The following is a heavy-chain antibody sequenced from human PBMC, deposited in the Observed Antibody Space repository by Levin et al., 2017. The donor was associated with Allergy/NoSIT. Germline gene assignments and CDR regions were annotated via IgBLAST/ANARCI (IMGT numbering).Heavy chain of an antibody. V-gene: IGHV3-21*01. D-gene: IGHD1-26*01. Sequence: GGSLRLSCAASGFTFSSYSMNWVRQAPGKGLEWVSSISSSSSYIYYADSVKGRFTISRDNAKNPLYLQMNSLRAEDTAVYYCARDMESRGGSYHNWFDPWGQGTLVTVAA. CDR3: ARDMESRGGSYHNWFDP. CDR2: ISSSSSYI. CDR1: GFTFSSYS. J-gene: IGHJ5*02.